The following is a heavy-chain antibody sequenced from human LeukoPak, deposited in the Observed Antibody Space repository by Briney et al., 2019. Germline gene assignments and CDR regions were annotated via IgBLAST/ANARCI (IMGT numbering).Heavy chain of an antibody. D-gene: IGHD6-19*01. CDR3: AKKGSGWFFDY. V-gene: IGHV3-33*06. CDR1: GSTFRTYA. Sequence: GGSWRFSCPGPGSTFRTYALTGVGRAQAKGLEWVAVIWYDGSNKYYADSVKGRFTISRDNTKNTLYLQMNSLRAEDTAVYYCAKKGSGWFFDYWGQGTLVTVSS. J-gene: IGHJ4*02. CDR2: IWYDGSNK.